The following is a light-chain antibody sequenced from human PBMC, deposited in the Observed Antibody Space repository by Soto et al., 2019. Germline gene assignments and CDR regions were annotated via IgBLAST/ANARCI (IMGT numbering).Light chain of an antibody. V-gene: IGKV1-9*01. CDR2: LAS. CDR1: QDISSY. Sequence: DIQMTQSPSTLSASVGARAPITCRASQDISSYLAWYQQKPGKAPKLLIYLASTLHSGVPSSFSGSGSGTDFTLTISSLQPEDFATYYCQQLNSYPTFGQGTRLEIK. CDR3: QQLNSYPT. J-gene: IGKJ5*01.